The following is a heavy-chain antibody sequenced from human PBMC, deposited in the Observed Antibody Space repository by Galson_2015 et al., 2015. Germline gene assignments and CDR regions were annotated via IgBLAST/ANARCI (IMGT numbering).Heavy chain of an antibody. J-gene: IGHJ4*02. CDR3: ATVTKPLRYFDS. V-gene: IGHV3-53*01. D-gene: IGHD3-9*01. CDR2: IYSGGST. Sequence: SLRLSCAASGFTVSTNYMTWVRQAPGKGLEWLSIIYSGGSTYYADSVKGRFAIPRDNSKNTLDLQMNSLRAEDTAVYYCATVTKPLRYFDSWGQGTLVTVSS. CDR1: GFTVSTNY.